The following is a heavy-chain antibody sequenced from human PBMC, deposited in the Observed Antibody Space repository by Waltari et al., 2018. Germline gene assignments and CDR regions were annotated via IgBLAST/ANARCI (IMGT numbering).Heavy chain of an antibody. Sequence: QVQLVESGGGVVRPGRSLRPSCTASGFDFGICAMHWVRQASGKGLEWVAFMSFDGNNKYFGDSVRGRFSISRDNSKNTLFLDLNSLRVEDTAVYYCARVSRPHYDNSGAYYEYWGQGTLVTVSS. V-gene: IGHV3-30-3*01. CDR3: ARVSRPHYDNSGAYYEY. D-gene: IGHD3-22*01. CDR2: MSFDGNNK. CDR1: GFDFGICA. J-gene: IGHJ1*01.